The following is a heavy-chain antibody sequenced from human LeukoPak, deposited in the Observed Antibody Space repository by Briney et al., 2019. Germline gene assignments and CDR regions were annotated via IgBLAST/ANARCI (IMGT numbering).Heavy chain of an antibody. Sequence: QPGASVRLSCTAAGCSVSTEWIRRVRQPPGKGLELVANRKQCGSKIEYVDSVNGRCTMSGYNAKNSLYLERSSMSAEDTAVYYCPTWSGAQSEFEYWGQGRLVTVPS. D-gene: IGHD1-26*01. V-gene: IGHV3-7*01. CDR3: PTWSGAQSEFEY. J-gene: IGHJ4*02. CDR1: GCSVSTEW. CDR2: RKQCGSKI.